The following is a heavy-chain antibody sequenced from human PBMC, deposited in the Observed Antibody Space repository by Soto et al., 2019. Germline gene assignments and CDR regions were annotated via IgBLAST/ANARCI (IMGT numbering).Heavy chain of an antibody. V-gene: IGHV3-23*01. CDR2: ISGSGDST. D-gene: IGHD3-10*01. J-gene: IGHJ6*02. CDR1: GFTFSSYA. CDR3: AKPKRWFGELLYLYYYYGMDV. Sequence: GGSLRLSCAASGFTFSSYAMSWVRQAPGKGLEWVSAISGSGDSTYYADSVKGRFTISRVNSKNTLYLQMNSLRAEDTAVYYCAKPKRWFGELLYLYYYYGMDVWGQGTTVTVSS.